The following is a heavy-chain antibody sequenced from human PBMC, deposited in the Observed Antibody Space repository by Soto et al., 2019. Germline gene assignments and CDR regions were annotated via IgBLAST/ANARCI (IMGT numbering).Heavy chain of an antibody. D-gene: IGHD2-2*02. V-gene: IGHV1-69*06. CDR2: IIPIFNST. J-gene: IGHJ4*02. Sequence: QVQLVQSGAEVKTPGSSLKVSCTVSGSRFSNYVISWVRQAPGHGLAWLGRIIPIFNSTQYAQEFQGRDTITADKSTNTASRELSSLRSDDTAVYYCAREGRGKKAGYNGLVSLGYWGQGTLVTVSS. CDR3: AREGRGKKAGYNGLVSLGY. CDR1: GSRFSNYV.